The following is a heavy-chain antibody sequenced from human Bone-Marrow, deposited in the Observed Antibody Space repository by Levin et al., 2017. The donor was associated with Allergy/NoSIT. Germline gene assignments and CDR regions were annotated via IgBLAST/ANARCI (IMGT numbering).Heavy chain of an antibody. CDR2: ISSTGSTI. V-gene: IGHV3-11*01. CDR1: GFTFSDYY. D-gene: IGHD7-27*01. CDR3: ATGAWAFDAFHI. Sequence: PGGSLRLSCAASGFTFSDYYMTWIRQAPGKGLEWVSTISSTGSTIYYADSVKGRFTISRDNAKNSLFLQMNSLRADDTAVYYCATGAWAFDAFHIWGQGTMVTVSS. J-gene: IGHJ3*02.